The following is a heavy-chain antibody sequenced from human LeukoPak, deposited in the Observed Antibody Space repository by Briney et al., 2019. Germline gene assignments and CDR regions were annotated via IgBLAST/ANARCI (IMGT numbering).Heavy chain of an antibody. CDR2: IIPIFGTA. CDR1: GGTFSSYA. V-gene: IGHV1-69*13. J-gene: IGHJ6*02. Sequence: ASVKVSCKASGGTFSSYAISWVRQAPGQGLEWIGGIIPIFGTANYAQKFQGRVTITADESTSTAYMELSSLRSEDTAVYHCARPSYYYDSSGSYYGMDVWGQGTTVTVSS. CDR3: ARPSYYYDSSGSYYGMDV. D-gene: IGHD3-22*01.